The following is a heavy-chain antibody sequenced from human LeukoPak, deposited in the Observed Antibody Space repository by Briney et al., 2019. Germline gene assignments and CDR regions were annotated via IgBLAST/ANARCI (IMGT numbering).Heavy chain of an antibody. CDR2: IYYSGST. Sequence: SETLSLTCTVSGGSISSYYWSWIRRPPGKGLEWIGYIYYSGSTNYNPSLKSRVTISVDTSKNQFSLKLSFVTAADTAVYYCARSEWELLHFDYWGQGTLVTVSS. CDR3: ARSEWELLHFDY. V-gene: IGHV4-59*01. CDR1: GGSISSYY. D-gene: IGHD1-26*01. J-gene: IGHJ4*02.